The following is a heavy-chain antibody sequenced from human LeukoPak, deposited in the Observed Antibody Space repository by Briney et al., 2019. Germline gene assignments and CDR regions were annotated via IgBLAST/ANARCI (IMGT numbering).Heavy chain of an antibody. CDR2: ISYDRSNK. Sequence: TGGSLRPSCAASGFTFSSYAMHWVRQAPGKGLEWVAVISYDRSNKYYADSVKGRFTISRDNSKNTLYLQMNSLRAEDTAVYYCAGAPWVRGVYYYYMDVWGKGTTVTVSS. V-gene: IGHV3-30*04. CDR3: AGAPWVRGVYYYYMDV. CDR1: GFTFSSYA. D-gene: IGHD3-10*01. J-gene: IGHJ6*03.